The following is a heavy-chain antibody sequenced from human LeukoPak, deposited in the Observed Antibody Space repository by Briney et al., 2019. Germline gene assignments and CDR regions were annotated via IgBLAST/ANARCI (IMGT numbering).Heavy chain of an antibody. CDR1: GFTVSSSY. CDR3: ARGPDRFDY. J-gene: IGHJ4*02. D-gene: IGHD3-16*02. V-gene: IGHV3-66*01. CDR2: IYSGGST. Sequence: GGSLRLSCAASGFTVSSSYMRWVRQAPGKGLEWVSVIYSGGSTYYTDSVKGRFTISRDNSKNTLYLQMNSLRAEDTAVYYCARGPDRFDYWGQGTLVTDSS.